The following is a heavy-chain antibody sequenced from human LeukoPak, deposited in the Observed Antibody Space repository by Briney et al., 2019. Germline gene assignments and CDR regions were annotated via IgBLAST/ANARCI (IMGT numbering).Heavy chain of an antibody. V-gene: IGHV1-18*01. CDR3: ARGGTYYPCIDY. CDR1: GCTFTSSY. J-gene: IGHJ4*02. Sequence: ASVKVSCKASGCTFTSSYINWVRQAPGQRLEWMGWISAYNGRTNYAQKFQGRVTMTTDSSTSTAYMDLTSLRPDDTAVYYCARGGTYYPCIDYWGQGTLVTVSS. D-gene: IGHD1-26*01. CDR2: ISAYNGRT.